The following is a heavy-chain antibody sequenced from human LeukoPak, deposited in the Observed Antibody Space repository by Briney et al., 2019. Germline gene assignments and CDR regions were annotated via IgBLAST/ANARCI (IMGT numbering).Heavy chain of an antibody. V-gene: IGHV1-46*01. CDR2: INPSGGST. D-gene: IGHD2-21*02. Sequence: ASVKVSCKASGYTFTSYYMHWVRQAPGQGLEWMGIINPSGGSTSYAQKFQGRVTMTRDTSTSTVYMELSSPRSEDTAVYYCARAYCGGDCYSAFDIWGQGTMVTVSS. CDR1: GYTFTSYY. J-gene: IGHJ3*02. CDR3: ARAYCGGDCYSAFDI.